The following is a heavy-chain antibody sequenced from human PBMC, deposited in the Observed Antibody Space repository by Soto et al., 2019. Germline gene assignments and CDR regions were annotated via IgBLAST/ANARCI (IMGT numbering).Heavy chain of an antibody. CDR2: IIPILGIA. CDR1: GGTFSSYT. V-gene: IGHV1-69*02. J-gene: IGHJ3*02. CDR3: AGLRGPDPFRDAFDI. Sequence: QVQLVQSGAEVKKPGSSVKVSCKASGGTFSSYTISWVRQAPGQGLEWMGRIIPILGIANYAQKFQGRVTITAEKPTSTAYMGLSSLRSEDTAVYYCAGLRGPDPFRDAFDIGGQGKMVPVSS.